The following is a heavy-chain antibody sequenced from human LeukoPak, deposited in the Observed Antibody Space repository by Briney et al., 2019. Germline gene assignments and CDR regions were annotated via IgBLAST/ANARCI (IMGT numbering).Heavy chain of an antibody. CDR2: INNSSSYI. V-gene: IGHV3-21*01. J-gene: IGHJ4*02. CDR3: AREVVIDYYFDY. D-gene: IGHD3-22*01. Sequence: GGSLTLSCAASRFTYSSYSMNWVRQPPGKELEGVSPINNSSSYIYYADSLKGRFTIPRDNAKNSLYLQMNSLRAKGTAVYYCAREVVIDYYFDYCGQGNGATVSS. CDR1: RFTYSSYS.